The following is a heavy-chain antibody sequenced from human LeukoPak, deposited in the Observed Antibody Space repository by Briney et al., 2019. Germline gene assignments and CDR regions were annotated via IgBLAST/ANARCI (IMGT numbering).Heavy chain of an antibody. CDR3: AKDRGQLRYFDWR. D-gene: IGHD3-9*01. CDR2: IQTDGTTT. V-gene: IGHV3-74*01. Sequence: GGSLTLSCAASEIDLSPYWMHWVRQGPGKGLVWVSRIQTDGTTTNYADSVRGRFTISRDNSKGTVYLQMNSLRPEDTAVYYCAKDRGQLRYFDWRWGQGTLVTVSS. J-gene: IGHJ4*02. CDR1: EIDLSPYW.